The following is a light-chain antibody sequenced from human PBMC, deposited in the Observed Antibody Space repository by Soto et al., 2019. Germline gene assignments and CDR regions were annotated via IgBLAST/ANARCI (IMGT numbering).Light chain of an antibody. CDR3: QQSYSTPPT. Sequence: DIQMTQSPSSLSASVGDRVTITCRASQSISTYLNWYQQKPGKAPNLLIYAASSLQSGVPSRFSGSGSVTDFTLTISNLQPEDFATYYCQQSYSTPPTFGGGTRVEIK. J-gene: IGKJ4*01. V-gene: IGKV1-39*01. CDR1: QSISTY. CDR2: AAS.